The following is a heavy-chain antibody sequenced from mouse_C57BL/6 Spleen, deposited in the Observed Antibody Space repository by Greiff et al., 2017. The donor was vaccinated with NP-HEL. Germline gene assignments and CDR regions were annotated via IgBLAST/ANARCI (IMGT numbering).Heavy chain of an antibody. CDR2: INPNNGGT. D-gene: IGHD1-1*01. J-gene: IGHJ2*01. CDR3: ASHYYCFDY. V-gene: IGHV1-26*01. CDR1: GYTFTDYY. Sequence: VQLQQSGPELVKPGASVKISCKASGYTFTDYYMNWVKQSHGKSLEWIGDINPNNGGTSYNQKFKGKATLTVDKSSSTAYMELRSLTSEDSAVYYCASHYYCFDYWGQGTTLTVSS.